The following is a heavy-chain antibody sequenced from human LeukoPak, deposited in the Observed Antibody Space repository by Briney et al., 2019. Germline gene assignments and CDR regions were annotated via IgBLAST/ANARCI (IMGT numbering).Heavy chain of an antibody. Sequence: SETLSLTCTVSGGSISSSSYYWGWIRQPPGKGLEWIGSIYYSGSTYYNPSLKSRVTISVDTSKNQFSLKLSSVTAADTAVYYCASYSGYLGYWGQGTLVTVSS. D-gene: IGHD3-22*01. CDR2: IYYSGST. J-gene: IGHJ4*02. CDR3: ASYSGYLGY. CDR1: GGSISSSSYY. V-gene: IGHV4-39*07.